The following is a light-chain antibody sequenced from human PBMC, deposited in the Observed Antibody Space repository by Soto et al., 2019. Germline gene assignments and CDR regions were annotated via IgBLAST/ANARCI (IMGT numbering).Light chain of an antibody. V-gene: IGLV2-23*02. CDR1: TSDVGSYNL. CDR3: CSYATPRQ. Sequence: QPASVSGSPGQSITISCTGTTSDVGSYNLVSWYQQHPGKAPKLIIYEVSERPSGVSTRFSGSKSGNMASLTISGLQAEDEAEYYCCSYATPRQFGGGTKLTVL. CDR2: EVS. J-gene: IGLJ2*01.